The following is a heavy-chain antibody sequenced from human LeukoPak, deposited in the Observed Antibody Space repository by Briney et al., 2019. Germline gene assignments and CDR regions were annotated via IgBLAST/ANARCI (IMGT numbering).Heavy chain of an antibody. Sequence: GGSLTLSCAASGFPFSKYWMLWVRQAPGKGLESVSRINTDGTVTTYADAVKGRFTVSRDNADNTMFLQMNSVRDEDTAVYYCATKQWLAPPPDSWGQGPPVTVSS. J-gene: IGHJ4*02. V-gene: IGHV3-74*01. CDR1: GFPFSKYW. D-gene: IGHD6-19*01. CDR2: INTDGTVT. CDR3: ATKQWLAPPPDS.